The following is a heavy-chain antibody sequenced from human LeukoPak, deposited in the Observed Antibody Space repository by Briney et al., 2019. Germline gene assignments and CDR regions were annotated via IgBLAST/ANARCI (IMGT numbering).Heavy chain of an antibody. CDR1: GFTFSSYA. Sequence: GGSLRLSCAASGFTFSSYAMHWVRQAPGKGLEWVAVISYDGSNKYYADSVKGRFTISRDNSKNTLYLQMNSLRAEDTAVYYRAKPQWLSGDYFDYWGQGTLVTVSS. CDR3: AKPQWLSGDYFDY. D-gene: IGHD5-24*01. CDR2: ISYDGSNK. V-gene: IGHV3-30-3*02. J-gene: IGHJ4*02.